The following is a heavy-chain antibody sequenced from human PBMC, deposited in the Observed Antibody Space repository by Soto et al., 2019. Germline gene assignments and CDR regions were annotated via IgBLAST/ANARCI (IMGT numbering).Heavy chain of an antibody. V-gene: IGHV3-30*18. CDR1: GFIFSNYA. J-gene: IGHJ3*01. Sequence: QVQLVESGGGVVQPGKSVRLSCAASGFIFSNYAMHWVRQAPGKGLEWVADISHDGRNKYHADSVGGRFTISRDNSKNTLYLQIDSLTAEDTALYYCAKLPDTILGLSVAHDAFAFWGQGTTVTVSS. CDR3: AKLPDTILGLSVAHDAFAF. D-gene: IGHD2-2*01. CDR2: ISHDGRNK.